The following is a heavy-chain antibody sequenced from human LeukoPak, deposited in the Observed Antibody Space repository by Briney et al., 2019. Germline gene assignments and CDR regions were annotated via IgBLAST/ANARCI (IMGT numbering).Heavy chain of an antibody. CDR2: ISSSSSFI. Sequence: PGGSLRLSCAVSGFTFSSYIMTWVRQAPGKGLEWVSSISSSSSFIYYADSVRGRFTISRDNAKNSLYLQMNSLRAEDTAVYYCAREQGYSSGWLYYYYYMDVWGKGTTVTVSS. D-gene: IGHD6-19*01. J-gene: IGHJ6*03. V-gene: IGHV3-21*01. CDR1: GFTFSSYI. CDR3: AREQGYSSGWLYYYYYMDV.